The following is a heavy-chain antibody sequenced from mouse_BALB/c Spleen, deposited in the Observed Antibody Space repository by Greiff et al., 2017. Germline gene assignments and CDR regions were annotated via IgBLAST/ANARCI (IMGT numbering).Heavy chain of an antibody. J-gene: IGHJ4*01. Sequence: EVKLMESGGGLVQPGGSRKLSCAASGFTFSDYYMYWVRQTPEKRLEWVATISDGGSYTYYPDSVKGRFTISRDNAKNNLYLQMSSLKSEDTAMYYCARDLSYGLRGMDYWGQGTSVTVSS. CDR1: GFTFSDYY. CDR3: ARDLSYGLRGMDY. D-gene: IGHD6-5*01. CDR2: ISDGGSYT. V-gene: IGHV5-4*02.